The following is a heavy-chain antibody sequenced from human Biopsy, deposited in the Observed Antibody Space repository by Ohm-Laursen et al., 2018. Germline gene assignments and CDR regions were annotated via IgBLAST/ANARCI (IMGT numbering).Heavy chain of an antibody. V-gene: IGHV1-2*02. J-gene: IGHJ4*02. D-gene: IGHD2-8*01. CDR1: SYTFTDYN. CDR2: INCKTGAT. Sequence: GASVKVSCNASSYTFTDYNIHWMRQAPGQGLEWLGYINCKTGATNYAQKFQGTVTMTRDTSISTAYLALGSLRSADTAIYYCARDPLNGHKHFDYWGQGSLVTVSS. CDR3: ARDPLNGHKHFDY.